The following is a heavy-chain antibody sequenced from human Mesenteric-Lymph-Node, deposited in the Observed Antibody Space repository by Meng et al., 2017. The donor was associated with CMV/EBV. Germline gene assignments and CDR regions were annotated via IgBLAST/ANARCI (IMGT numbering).Heavy chain of an antibody. CDR3: ARFGVAVAGYDY. J-gene: IGHJ4*02. D-gene: IGHD6-19*01. CDR2: INWNGGST. CDR1: GFTFDDYG. V-gene: IGHV3-20*04. Sequence: GGSLRLSCAASGFTFDDYGMSWVRQAPGKGLEWVSGINWNGGSTGYADSVKGRFTISRDNAKNSLYLQMNSLRVEDTAVYYCARFGVAVAGYDYWGQGTLVTVSS.